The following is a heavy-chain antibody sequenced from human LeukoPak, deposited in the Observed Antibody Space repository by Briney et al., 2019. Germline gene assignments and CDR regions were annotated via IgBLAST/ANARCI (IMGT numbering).Heavy chain of an antibody. CDR2: IKEDGSEK. D-gene: IGHD4-17*01. V-gene: IGHV3-7*01. Sequence: PGGSLRLSCAASGFTFSRSWMSWVRQAPGKGLEWVAKIKEDGSEKTYVDSVKGRFTISRDNAKNSLYLQMNSLTAEDTATYYCVRDRSYGSQYYYYIDVWGRGTTVTVSS. J-gene: IGHJ6*03. CDR3: VRDRSYGSQYYYYIDV. CDR1: GFTFSRSW.